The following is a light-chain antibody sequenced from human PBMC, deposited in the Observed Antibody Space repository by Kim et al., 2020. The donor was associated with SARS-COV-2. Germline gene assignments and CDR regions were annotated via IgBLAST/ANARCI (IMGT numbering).Light chain of an antibody. J-gene: IGLJ2*01. Sequence: GASVKLTCTLSSGHSSYAIAWHQQQPEKGPRYLMKLNTDGSHSKGDGIPDRFSGSSSGTERYLTISSLHSEDEADYYCQTWGTGPVFGGGTQLTVL. V-gene: IGLV4-69*01. CDR1: SGHSSYA. CDR3: QTWGTGPV. CDR2: LNTDGSH.